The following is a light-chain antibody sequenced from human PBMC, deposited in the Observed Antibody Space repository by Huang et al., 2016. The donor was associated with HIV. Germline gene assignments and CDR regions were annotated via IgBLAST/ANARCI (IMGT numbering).Light chain of an antibody. V-gene: IGKV3-20*01. CDR3: QQYAGSPWT. Sequence: IVLTQSPGTLSLSPGERATLSCRASQSISADYLAWYQQKPGQAPRPLIYAASSTATGIPDRFSGSGSGTDFTLTIYRLEPEDFAVYFCQQYAGSPWTFGQGTKVEIK. J-gene: IGKJ1*01. CDR1: QSISADY. CDR2: AAS.